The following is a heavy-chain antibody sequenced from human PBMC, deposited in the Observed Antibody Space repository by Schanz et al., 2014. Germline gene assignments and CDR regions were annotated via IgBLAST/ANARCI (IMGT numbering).Heavy chain of an antibody. Sequence: QVQLVQSGGEVKTPGASVKVSCKASGYTFTRSGISWVRQAPGQGLEWMGWIGGSDGNTNFAQKFQGRVTMTTDTSTSTVYMELRSLTSDDSAVYYCARDRDQWDGNYLDYWGRGIMVTVSS. D-gene: IGHD1-7*01. CDR1: GYTFTRSG. J-gene: IGHJ2*01. CDR2: IGGSDGNT. CDR3: ARDRDQWDGNYLDY. V-gene: IGHV1-18*01.